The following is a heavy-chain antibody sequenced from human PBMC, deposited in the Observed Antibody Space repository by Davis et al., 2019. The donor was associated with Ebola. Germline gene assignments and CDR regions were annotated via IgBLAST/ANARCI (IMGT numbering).Heavy chain of an antibody. CDR3: AKDLTVTTKAGKGMDV. V-gene: IGHV3-23*01. J-gene: IGHJ6*02. CDR2: ISIGGGTT. Sequence: GGSLRLSCAASGFTFSTYGMTWVRQPPGRGLEWVSTISIGGGTTYYADSVKGRFTISRDNSKNTLYLQMSSLRAEDTAVYYCAKDLTVTTKAGKGMDVWGQGTTVTVSS. D-gene: IGHD4-17*01. CDR1: GFTFSTYG.